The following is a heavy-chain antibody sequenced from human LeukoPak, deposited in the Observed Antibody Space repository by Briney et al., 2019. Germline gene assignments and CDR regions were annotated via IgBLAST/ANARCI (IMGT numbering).Heavy chain of an antibody. CDR2: ISSSSSYI. D-gene: IGHD3-10*01. V-gene: IGHV3-21*01. Sequence: GGSLRLSCAASGFTFSSYGMHWVRQAPGKGLEWVSSISSSSSYIYYADSVKGRFTISRDNAKNSLYLQMNSLRAEDTAVYYCARDAMVRGVIYYYYYMDVWGKGTTVTISS. J-gene: IGHJ6*03. CDR3: ARDAMVRGVIYYYYYMDV. CDR1: GFTFSSYG.